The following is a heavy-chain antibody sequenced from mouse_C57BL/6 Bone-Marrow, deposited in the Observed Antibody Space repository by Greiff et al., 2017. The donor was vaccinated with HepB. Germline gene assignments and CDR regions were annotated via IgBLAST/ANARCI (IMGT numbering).Heavy chain of an antibody. CDR3: TGGLRWGGPYAMDY. CDR1: GYTFTDYE. V-gene: IGHV1-15*01. Sequence: VQLQQSGAELVRPGASVTLSCKASGYTFTDYEMHWVKQTPVHGLEWIGAIDPETGGTAYNQKFKGKAILTADKSSSTAYMELRSLTSEDSAVYYCTGGLRWGGPYAMDYWGQGTSVTVSS. CDR2: IDPETGGT. J-gene: IGHJ4*01. D-gene: IGHD3-1*01.